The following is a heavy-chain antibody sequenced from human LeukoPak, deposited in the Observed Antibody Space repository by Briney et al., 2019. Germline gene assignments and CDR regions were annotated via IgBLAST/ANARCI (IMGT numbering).Heavy chain of an antibody. Sequence: GGSLRLSCAASGLSFRTYSMNWVRQAPGKGLEWVSGISSSSSHIYYSDSVKGRFTISRDNAKNSLYLQLNSLRAEDTAVFYCARDLGVGGTMTLDYWGQGTLVTVSS. V-gene: IGHV3-21*06. CDR2: ISSSSSHI. CDR3: ARDLGVGGTMTLDY. D-gene: IGHD1-26*01. J-gene: IGHJ4*02. CDR1: GLSFRTYS.